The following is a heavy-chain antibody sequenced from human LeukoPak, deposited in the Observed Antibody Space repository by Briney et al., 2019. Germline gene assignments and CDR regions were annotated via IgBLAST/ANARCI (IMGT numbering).Heavy chain of an antibody. CDR3: AIFQGSPGAFDI. Sequence: ASVKLSCKASGYTFTSYDINWVRQATGQGLEWMGCMNPNSGNTCYAQKVQGRVTITRNTSINTAYMELNSLRSEDTSVYYCAIFQGSPGAFDIWGQGTMVTVSS. CDR2: MNPNSGNT. CDR1: GYTFTSYD. V-gene: IGHV1-8*03. J-gene: IGHJ3*02. D-gene: IGHD2/OR15-2a*01.